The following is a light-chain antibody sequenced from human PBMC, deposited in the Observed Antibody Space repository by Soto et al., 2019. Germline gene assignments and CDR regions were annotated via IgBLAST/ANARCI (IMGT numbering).Light chain of an antibody. CDR3: QQYL. V-gene: IGKV1-33*01. CDR1: QDISNY. Sequence: DIQMTQSPSSLSASVGDRVTITCQASQDISNYLNWYQQKPGKAPKLLIYDASSLETGVPSRFSGSGSGTDFTFTISSLQPEDIATYYCQQYLFGQGTRLEIK. J-gene: IGKJ5*01. CDR2: DAS.